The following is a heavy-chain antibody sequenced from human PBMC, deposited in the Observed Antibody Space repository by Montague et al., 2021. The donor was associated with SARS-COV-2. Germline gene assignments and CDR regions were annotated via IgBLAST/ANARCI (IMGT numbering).Heavy chain of an antibody. D-gene: IGHD4-23*01. CDR1: GGSISSGSYY. CDR3: ASPNSGRWYYFDY. J-gene: IGHJ4*02. Sequence: TLSLTCTVSGGSISSGSYYWSWIRQPAGKGLEWIGRIYTSGSTNYNPSLKSRVTISVDTSKSQFSLKLSSVTAADTAVYYCASPNSGRWYYFDYWGQGTLVTASS. V-gene: IGHV4-61*02. CDR2: IYTSGST.